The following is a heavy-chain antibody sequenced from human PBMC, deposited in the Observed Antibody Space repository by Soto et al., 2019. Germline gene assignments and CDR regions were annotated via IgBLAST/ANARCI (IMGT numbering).Heavy chain of an antibody. J-gene: IGHJ6*02. D-gene: IGHD4-17*01. V-gene: IGHV1-46*01. CDR2: TNPSGGST. CDR3: ARDSGGTVRGGYYYYYGMDV. CDR1: GYTFTSYY. Sequence: QVQLVQSGAEVKKPGASVKVSCKASGYTFTSYYMHWVRQAPGQGLEWMGITNPSGGSTSYAQKFQGRVTMTRDTSTSTVYMELSSLRSEDTAVYYCARDSGGTVRGGYYYYYGMDVWGQGTTVTVSS.